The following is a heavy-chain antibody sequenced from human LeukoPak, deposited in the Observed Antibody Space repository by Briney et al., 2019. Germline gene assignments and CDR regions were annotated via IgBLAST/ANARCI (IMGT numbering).Heavy chain of an antibody. V-gene: IGHV4-61*02. D-gene: IGHD2-2*01. CDR2: IYTSGST. J-gene: IGHJ6*03. CDR1: VGSISSGSYY. CDR3: ARDRRGYCSSTSCHVNYYYYYMDV. Sequence: PSETLSLTCTVSVGSISSGSYYWSWIRQPAGKGLEWIGRIYTSGSTNYNPSLKSRVTISVDTSKNQFSLKLSSVTAADTAVYYCARDRRGYCSSTSCHVNYYYYYMDVWGKGTTVTVSS.